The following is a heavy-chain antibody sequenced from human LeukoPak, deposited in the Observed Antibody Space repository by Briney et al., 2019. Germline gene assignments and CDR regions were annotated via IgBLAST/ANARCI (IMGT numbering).Heavy chain of an antibody. CDR2: ISGSGGRT. CDR3: AKDGDCSGGSCYRDYFEY. Sequence: PGGSLRLSCAASGFTFSSYAMSWVRQAPGQELKSFSAISGSGGRTYYADSVKGRFTISRDNSKNTLYLQMSSLRAEDTAVYYCAKDGDCSGGSCYRDYFEYWGQGTLVTVSS. J-gene: IGHJ4*02. V-gene: IGHV3-23*01. CDR1: GFTFSSYA. D-gene: IGHD2-15*01.